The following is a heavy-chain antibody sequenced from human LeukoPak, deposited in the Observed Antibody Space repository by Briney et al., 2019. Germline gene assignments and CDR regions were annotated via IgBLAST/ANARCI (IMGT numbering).Heavy chain of an antibody. V-gene: IGHV4-59*01. Sequence: SETLSLTCTVSGGSISSYYWSWIRQPPGKGLEWIGYIYYSGSTNYNPSLKSRVTISVDTSKNQFSLKLSSVTAADTAVYYCARASSGWYQYFDYWGQGTLVTVSS. D-gene: IGHD6-19*01. J-gene: IGHJ4*02. CDR3: ARASSGWYQYFDY. CDR2: IYYSGST. CDR1: GGSISSYY.